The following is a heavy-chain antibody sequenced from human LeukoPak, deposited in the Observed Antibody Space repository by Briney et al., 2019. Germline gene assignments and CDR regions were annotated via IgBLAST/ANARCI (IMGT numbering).Heavy chain of an antibody. CDR2: ISHTGDI. CDR3: ARRLRAAGFDY. Sequence: PGGSLRLSCAASGFTFSSFEMNWVRQAPGKGLEWISHISHTGDIKYADSVKGRFTISRDNAKNSQYLQMTSLRADDTAVYYCARRLRAAGFDYWGQGTLVTVSS. V-gene: IGHV3-48*03. J-gene: IGHJ4*02. CDR1: GFTFSSFE. D-gene: IGHD6-13*01.